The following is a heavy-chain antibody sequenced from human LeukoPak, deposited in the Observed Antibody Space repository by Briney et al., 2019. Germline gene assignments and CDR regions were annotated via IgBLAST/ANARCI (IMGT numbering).Heavy chain of an antibody. Sequence: RGSLRLSCAASGFTFSSYSMNWVRQAPGKGLEWVSSISSSSSYIYYADSVKGRFTISRDNAKNSLYLQMNSLRAEDTAVYYCARDSLAEGYFDYWGQGTLVTVSS. D-gene: IGHD6-13*01. CDR2: ISSSSSYI. V-gene: IGHV3-21*01. J-gene: IGHJ4*02. CDR3: ARDSLAEGYFDY. CDR1: GFTFSSYS.